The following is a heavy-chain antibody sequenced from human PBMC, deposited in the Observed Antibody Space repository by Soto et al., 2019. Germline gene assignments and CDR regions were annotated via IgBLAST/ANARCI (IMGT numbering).Heavy chain of an antibody. CDR3: AKDGYCSGGSCSSDFDY. CDR2: ISYDGSNK. D-gene: IGHD2-15*01. J-gene: IGHJ4*02. Sequence: GGSLRLSCAASGFTFSSYGMHWVRQAPGKGLEWVAVISYDGSNKYYADSVKGRFTISRDNSKNTLYLQMNSLRAEDTAVYYCAKDGYCSGGSCSSDFDYWGQGTLVTVSS. CDR1: GFTFSSYG. V-gene: IGHV3-30*18.